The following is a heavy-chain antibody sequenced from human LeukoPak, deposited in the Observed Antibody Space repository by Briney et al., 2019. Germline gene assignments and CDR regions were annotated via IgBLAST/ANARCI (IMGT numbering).Heavy chain of an antibody. Sequence: ASVKVSCKASGGTFSSYATSWVRQAPGQGLEWMGRIIPILGIANYAQKFQGRVTITADKSTSTAYMELSSLRSEDTAVYYCARISPPVAGSEYYFDYWGQGTLVTASS. D-gene: IGHD6-19*01. CDR2: IIPILGIA. CDR1: GGTFSSYA. V-gene: IGHV1-69*04. CDR3: ARISPPVAGSEYYFDY. J-gene: IGHJ4*02.